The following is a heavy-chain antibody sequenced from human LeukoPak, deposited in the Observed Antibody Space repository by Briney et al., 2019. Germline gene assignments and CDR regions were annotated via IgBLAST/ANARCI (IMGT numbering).Heavy chain of an antibody. V-gene: IGHV3-21*01. CDR1: GFTFSSYS. CDR2: ISSSSTYR. D-gene: IGHD1-26*01. CDR3: ARGRYSGSYLLDY. J-gene: IGHJ4*02. Sequence: GGSLRLSCAASGFTFSSYSMSWVRQAPGKGLEWVSSISSSSTYRYYAASVRGRFTISRDNAKNSLYLQMNSLRAEDTALYYCARGRYSGSYLLDYWGQGTLVTVSS.